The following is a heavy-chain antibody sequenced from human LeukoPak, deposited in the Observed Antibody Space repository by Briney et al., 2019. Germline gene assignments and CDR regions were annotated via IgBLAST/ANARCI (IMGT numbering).Heavy chain of an antibody. Sequence: GGSLRLSCAASGFSLSSYGMHWVRQAPGKGLEWVAFIRFNGNNQYYADSVRGRFTISRDTSKNTLYLEMNSLRAEDTAVYYCAKDLGDSNWYRRSDYWGQGTLVTVSP. J-gene: IGHJ4*02. D-gene: IGHD6-13*01. V-gene: IGHV3-30*02. CDR1: GFSLSSYG. CDR3: AKDLGDSNWYRRSDY. CDR2: IRFNGNNQ.